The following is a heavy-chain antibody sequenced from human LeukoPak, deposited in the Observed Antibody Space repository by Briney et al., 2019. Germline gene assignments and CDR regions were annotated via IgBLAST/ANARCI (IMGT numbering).Heavy chain of an antibody. CDR3: ARDRVVVAAPYYYGMDV. CDR1: GGSMSSGGYY. D-gene: IGHD2-15*01. V-gene: IGHV4-31*03. CDR2: IYYSGST. J-gene: IGHJ6*04. Sequence: SETLSLTCTVSGGSMSSGGYYWSWIRQHPGKGLEWIGYIYYSGSTYYNPSLKSRVTISVDTSKNQFSLKLSSVTAADTAVYYCARDRVVVAAPYYYGMDVWGKGTTVTVSS.